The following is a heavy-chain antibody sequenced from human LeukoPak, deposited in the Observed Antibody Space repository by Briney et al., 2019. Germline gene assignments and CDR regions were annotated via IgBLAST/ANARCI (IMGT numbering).Heavy chain of an antibody. V-gene: IGHV3-30*18. J-gene: IGHJ6*03. D-gene: IGHD5-18*01. CDR2: ISYGGSNK. CDR1: GFTFSSYG. CDR3: VKLVDTAMDNSPYYYYYMDV. Sequence: GGSLRLSCAASGFTFSSYGMHWVRQAPGKGLEWVAVISYGGSNKYYADPVKGRFTISRDNSKNTLYLQMNSLRAEDTAVYYCVKLVDTAMDNSPYYYYYMDVWGKGTTVTVSS.